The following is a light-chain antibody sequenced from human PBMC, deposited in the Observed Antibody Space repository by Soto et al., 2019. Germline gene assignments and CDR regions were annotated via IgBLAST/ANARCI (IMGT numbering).Light chain of an antibody. Sequence: DIQMTQSPSSLSASVGDRVTITCRASQGMNNYLAWYQQKPGKVPKLLIYTASSLQSGAPSRFSGSGSGTDFTLTISSLQPEDVATYYCQNYNSALGGFTFGPGTKVDIK. CDR3: QNYNSALGGFT. CDR1: QGMNNY. J-gene: IGKJ3*01. V-gene: IGKV1-27*01. CDR2: TAS.